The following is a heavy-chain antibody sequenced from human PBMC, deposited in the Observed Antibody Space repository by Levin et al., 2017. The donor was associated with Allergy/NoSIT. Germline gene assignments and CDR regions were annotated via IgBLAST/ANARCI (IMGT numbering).Heavy chain of an antibody. D-gene: IGHD1-26*01. V-gene: IGHV4-4*02. Sequence: SETLSLTCAVSGGSISRSNWWRWVRQPPGKGLEWIGEIHHSGVTNYNPSLKSRVTISVDKSKNQFSLNLSSVTAADTAVYYCARLEWELARYYFDYWGQGTLLTVSS. CDR3: ARLEWELARYYFDY. CDR1: GGSISRSNW. J-gene: IGHJ4*02. CDR2: IHHSGVT.